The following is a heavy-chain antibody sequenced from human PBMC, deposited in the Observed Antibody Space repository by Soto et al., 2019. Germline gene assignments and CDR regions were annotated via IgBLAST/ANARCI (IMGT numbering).Heavy chain of an antibody. V-gene: IGHV4-34*01. CDR3: ARGLEDYDFWSGYYRYGYYFDY. CDR1: GGSFSGYY. Sequence: KPSETLSLTCAVYGGSFSGYYWSWIRQPPGKGLEWIGEINHSGSTNYNPSLKSRVTISVDTSKNQFSLKLSSVTAADTAVYYCARGLEDYDFWSGYYRYGYYFDYWGQGTLVTVSS. D-gene: IGHD3-3*01. CDR2: INHSGST. J-gene: IGHJ4*02.